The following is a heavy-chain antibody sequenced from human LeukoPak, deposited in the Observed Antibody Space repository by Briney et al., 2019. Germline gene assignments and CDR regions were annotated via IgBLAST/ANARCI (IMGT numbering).Heavy chain of an antibody. V-gene: IGHV5-51*01. CDR1: GYSFTSYW. J-gene: IGHJ6*04. D-gene: IGHD2-15*01. CDR3: AMGYCSGGSCAGRYYYYGMDV. CDR2: IYPGDSDT. Sequence: GESLKISCKGSGYSFTSYWIGWVRQMPGKGLEWMGIIYPGDSDTRYSPSFQGQVTISADKSIGTAYLQWSSLKASDTAMYYCAMGYCSGGSCAGRYYYYGMDVWGKGTTVTVSS.